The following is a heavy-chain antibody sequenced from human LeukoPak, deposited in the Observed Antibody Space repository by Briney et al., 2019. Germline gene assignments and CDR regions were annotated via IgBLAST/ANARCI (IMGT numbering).Heavy chain of an antibody. J-gene: IGHJ3*02. CDR1: GSTFSSYW. CDR3: ARARINWNDVQSAFDI. CDR2: INSDGGST. Sequence: QPGGSLRLSCAASGSTFSSYWMHWVRQPPGKGLVWVSHINSDGGSTTYAASVKGRFTISRDNAKNTLYLRMNSLRAEDTAVYYCARARINWNDVQSAFDIWGQGTMVTVSS. V-gene: IGHV3-74*01. D-gene: IGHD1-20*01.